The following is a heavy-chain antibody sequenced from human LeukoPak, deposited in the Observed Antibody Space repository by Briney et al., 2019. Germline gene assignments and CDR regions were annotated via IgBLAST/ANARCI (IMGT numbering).Heavy chain of an antibody. CDR2: ISGSGGST. Sequence: AGGSLRLSCAASGFTFSSYGMSWVRQAPGKGLEWVSAISGSGGSTYYADSVKGRFTISRDNSKNTLYLQMNSLRAEDTAVYYCAKDAAGYYYDSSGYYYVWGQGTLVTVSS. CDR3: AKDAAGYYYDSSGYYYV. J-gene: IGHJ4*02. D-gene: IGHD3-22*01. CDR1: GFTFSSYG. V-gene: IGHV3-23*01.